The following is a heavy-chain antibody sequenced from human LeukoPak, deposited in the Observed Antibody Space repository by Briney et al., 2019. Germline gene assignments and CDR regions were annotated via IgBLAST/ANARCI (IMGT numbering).Heavy chain of an antibody. V-gene: IGHV3-23*01. D-gene: IGHD1-26*01. J-gene: IGHJ6*02. Sequence: GGSLRLSCAASGFTFSSYAMSWVRQAPGKGLEWVSAISGSGGGTYYADSVKGRFTISRHNSKNTLYLQMNSLRAENTAVYYCARGPGIVGYYYGMDVWGQGTTVTVSS. CDR1: GFTFSSYA. CDR2: ISGSGGGT. CDR3: ARGPGIVGYYYGMDV.